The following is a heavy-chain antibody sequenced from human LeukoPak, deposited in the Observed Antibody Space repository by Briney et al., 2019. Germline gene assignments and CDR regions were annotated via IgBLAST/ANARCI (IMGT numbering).Heavy chain of an antibody. CDR3: ARAARTGVFFDY. V-gene: IGHV1-46*01. CDR1: GYTFTSYY. Sequence: GASVKVSCKASGYTFTSYYMHWVRQAPGQGLEWMGIINPSGGSTSYAQKFQGRVTITRNTSISTAYMELSSLRSEDTAVYYCARAARTGVFFDYWGQGTLVTVSS. J-gene: IGHJ4*02. D-gene: IGHD6-6*01. CDR2: INPSGGST.